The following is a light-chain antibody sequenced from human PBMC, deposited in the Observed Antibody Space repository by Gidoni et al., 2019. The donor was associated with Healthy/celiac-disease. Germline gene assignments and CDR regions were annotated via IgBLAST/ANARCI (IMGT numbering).Light chain of an antibody. CDR2: DTI. Sequence: QAVVTQEPSLTVSPGGTVTLTCGSSTGAVTSGHYPYWFQQKPGQAPRTLIYDTIKKHSWTPARFSGSLLGGKAALTLSGAQPEDEAEYYCLLSYSSPNWVFGGGTKLTVL. J-gene: IGLJ3*02. CDR1: TGAVTSGHY. CDR3: LLSYSSPNWV. V-gene: IGLV7-46*01.